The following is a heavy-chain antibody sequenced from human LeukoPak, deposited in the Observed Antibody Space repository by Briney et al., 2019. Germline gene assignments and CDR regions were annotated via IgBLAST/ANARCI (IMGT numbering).Heavy chain of an antibody. J-gene: IGHJ6*03. D-gene: IGHD6-19*01. V-gene: IGHV4-4*07. Sequence: PSETLSLTCTVSGGSISSYYWSWIRQPAGKGLEWIGRIYTSGSTNYNPSLKSRVTMSVDTSKNQFSLKLSSVTAADTAVYYCARDWVAGTEARDYYYYMDVWGKGTTVTVSS. CDR1: GGSISSYY. CDR3: ARDWVAGTEARDYYYYMDV. CDR2: IYTSGST.